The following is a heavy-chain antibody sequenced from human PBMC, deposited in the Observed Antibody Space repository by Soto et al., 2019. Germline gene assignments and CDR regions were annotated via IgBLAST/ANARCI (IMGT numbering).Heavy chain of an antibody. CDR3: ARVAELGSGSRYFDN. J-gene: IGHJ4*02. CDR2: SVAGGGNT. V-gene: IGHV1-18*01. Sequence: QVQLVQSGAEVTKPGASVKVSCKTSGFTFSAFGVTWVRQAPGQGLEWMGWSVAGGGNTIYAQNFQGRVTVTTDTSTNTAYMELRSLTSDDTAVYYWARVAELGSGSRYFDNWGQGTLVTVSS. D-gene: IGHD3-10*01. CDR1: GFTFSAFG.